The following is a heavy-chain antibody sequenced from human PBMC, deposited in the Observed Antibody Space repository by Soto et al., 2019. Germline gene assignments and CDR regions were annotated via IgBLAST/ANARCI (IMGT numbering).Heavy chain of an antibody. CDR2: IYPGDSDT. V-gene: IGHV5-51*01. Sequence: WESPKIARKGSGYIFTSYWIGWGREMLGKGLEWMGIIYPGDSDTRYSPSFQGQVTISADKSISTACLQWSSLKASDTAMYYCASPGPEDAFDIWGQGTMVT. CDR1: GYIFTSYW. CDR3: ASPGPEDAFDI. J-gene: IGHJ3*02.